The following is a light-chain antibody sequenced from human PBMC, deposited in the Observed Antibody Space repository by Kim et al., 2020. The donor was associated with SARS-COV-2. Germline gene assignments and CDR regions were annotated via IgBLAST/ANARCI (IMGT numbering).Light chain of an antibody. V-gene: IGLV2-11*02. CDR3: CSYAGSYTYV. J-gene: IGLJ1*01. CDR2: DVS. Sequence: GQSITISCTATSSDVVVYNDVSCYQQHTDKAPKLMIYDVSKRPSGVPDRFSGSKSGNTASLTISGLQAEDEADYYCCSYAGSYTYVFGTGTKVTVL. CDR1: SSDVVVYND.